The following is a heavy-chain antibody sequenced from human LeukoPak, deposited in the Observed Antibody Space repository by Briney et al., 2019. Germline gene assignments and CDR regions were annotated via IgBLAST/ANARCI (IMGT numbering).Heavy chain of an antibody. Sequence: KPSETLSLTCAVYGGSFTNYYWSWIRQPPGKGLEWIGEINHGGSTNYNPSLKSRVTISVDTSKNQFSLKLSSVTAADTAVYYCARARSEMVIINWFDPWGQGTLVTVSS. J-gene: IGHJ5*02. V-gene: IGHV4-34*01. CDR3: ARARSEMVIINWFDP. CDR2: INHGGST. D-gene: IGHD3-3*01. CDR1: GGSFTNYY.